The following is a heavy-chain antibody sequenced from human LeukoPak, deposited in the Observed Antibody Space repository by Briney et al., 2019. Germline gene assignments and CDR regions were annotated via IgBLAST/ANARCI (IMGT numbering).Heavy chain of an antibody. J-gene: IGHJ4*02. Sequence: GGSLRLSCAASGFTFSSYGMHWVRQAPGKGLEWVAVISYDGSNKYYADSVKGRFTISRDNSKNTLYLQMNSLRAEDMAVYYCAKEIGQDSYYYFDYWGQGTLVTVSS. CDR1: GFTFSSYG. CDR3: AKEIGQDSYYYFDY. V-gene: IGHV3-30*18. CDR2: ISYDGSNK. D-gene: IGHD2-15*01.